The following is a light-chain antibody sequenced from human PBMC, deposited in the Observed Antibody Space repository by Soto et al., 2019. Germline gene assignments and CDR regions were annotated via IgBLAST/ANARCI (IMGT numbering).Light chain of an antibody. Sequence: QSALTQPASVSASPGQSITISCTGTSSDIGGYIYVSWYQHHPGKAPRLMIYEVSSRPSGVSNRFSGSKSGNTASLTISGLQAEYEAQYYCSSYSSANTVIFGGGTKLTVL. CDR2: EVS. CDR1: SSDIGGYIY. V-gene: IGLV2-14*01. J-gene: IGLJ2*01. CDR3: SSYSSANTVI.